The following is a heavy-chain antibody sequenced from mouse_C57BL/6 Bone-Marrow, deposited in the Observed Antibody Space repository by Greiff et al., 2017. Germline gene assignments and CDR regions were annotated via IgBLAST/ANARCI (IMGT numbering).Heavy chain of an antibody. D-gene: IGHD2-4*01. CDR2: IDPSDSYT. V-gene: IGHV1-69*01. J-gene: IGHJ2*01. CDR3: ARDDDYDSGAYFDY. CDR1: GYTFTSYW. Sequence: VQLQQPGAELVMPGASVKLSCKASGYTFTSYWMHWVKQRPGQGLEWIGEIDPSDSYTNYNQKFKGKSTLTVDKSSSTAYMQLSSLTSEDSAVYYCARDDDYDSGAYFDYWGQGTTLTVSS.